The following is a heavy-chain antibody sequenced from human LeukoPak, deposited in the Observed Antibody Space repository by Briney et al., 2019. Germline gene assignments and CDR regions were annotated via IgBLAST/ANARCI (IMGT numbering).Heavy chain of an antibody. Sequence: PGGSLRLSCAASGFTFSSYSMNWVRLAPGKGLEWVSYISSSSSTIYHADSVKGRFTISRDNAKNSLYLQMNSLRDEDTVVYYCARGSGAAAGAFDYWGQGTLVTVPS. J-gene: IGHJ4*02. V-gene: IGHV3-48*02. D-gene: IGHD6-13*01. CDR1: GFTFSSYS. CDR3: ARGSGAAAGAFDY. CDR2: ISSSSSTI.